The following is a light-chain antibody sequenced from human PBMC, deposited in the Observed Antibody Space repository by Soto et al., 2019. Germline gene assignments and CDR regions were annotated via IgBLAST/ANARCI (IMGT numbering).Light chain of an antibody. CDR1: QSISNW. CDR2: KAI. CDR3: QQYNDFQYV. Sequence: DIPMTQSPSTLSASVGDRVTITCRASQSISNWLAWYQQKPGKAPKLLIYKAINLQSGVPSRFSGSGSGTEFSLTISGLQPDDFATYYCQQYNDFQYVFGQGTKL. J-gene: IGKJ2*01. V-gene: IGKV1-5*03.